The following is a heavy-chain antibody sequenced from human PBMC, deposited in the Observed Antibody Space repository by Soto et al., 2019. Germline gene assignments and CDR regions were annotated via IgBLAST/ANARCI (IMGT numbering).Heavy chain of an antibody. V-gene: IGHV4-30-4*01. CDR1: GGSISSGDYY. J-gene: IGHJ6*02. CDR3: ARAAMVRGVIRYYYYGMDV. D-gene: IGHD3-10*01. CDR2: IYYSGST. Sequence: SETLSLTCTVSGGSISSGDYYWSWIRQPPGKGLEWIGYIYYSGSTYYSPSLKSRVTISVDTSKNQFSLKLSSVTAADTAVYYCARAAMVRGVIRYYYYGMDVWGQGTTVTVSS.